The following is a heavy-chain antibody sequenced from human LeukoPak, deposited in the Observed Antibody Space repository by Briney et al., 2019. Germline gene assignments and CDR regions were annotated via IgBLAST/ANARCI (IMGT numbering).Heavy chain of an antibody. CDR2: MNPNSGNT. CDR3: ARVNCSSTSCRSKFLDY. V-gene: IGHV1-8*01. J-gene: IGHJ4*02. D-gene: IGHD2-2*01. Sequence: ASVKVSCKASGYTXXNYDINWVRQATGQGLEWMGWMNPNSGNTGYAQKFQGRVTMTRNTSISTAYMELSSLRSEDTAVYYCARVNCSSTSCRSKFLDYWGQGTLVTVSS. CDR1: GYTXXNYD.